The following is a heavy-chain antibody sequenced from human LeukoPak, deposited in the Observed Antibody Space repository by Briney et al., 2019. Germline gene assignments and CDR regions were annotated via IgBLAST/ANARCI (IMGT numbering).Heavy chain of an antibody. Sequence: GGSLRLSCAASGFTFSSYSMNWVRQVPGKGLEWVSYISSSSSTIYYADSVKGRFTISRDNAKSSLYLQMNSLRAEDTAVYYCARDSGSLDAFDIWGKGQWSASLQ. CDR1: GFTFSSYS. V-gene: IGHV3-48*01. CDR2: ISSSSSTI. D-gene: IGHD3-10*01. J-gene: IGHJ3*02. CDR3: ARDSGSLDAFDI.